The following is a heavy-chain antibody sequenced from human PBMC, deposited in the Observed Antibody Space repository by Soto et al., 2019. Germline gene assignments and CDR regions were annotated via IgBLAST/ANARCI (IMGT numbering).Heavy chain of an antibody. CDR3: GRRPENFWSGYPEAFDY. CDR1: GFDFSTFG. D-gene: IGHD3-3*01. Sequence: GSLRLSCAASGFDFSTFGMNWVRQAPGKGLEWVSFLSPSYPYTSYADSVKGRFTISGDNAKNLVSLQMISLRADDTGVYYCGRRPENFWSGYPEAFDYWGPGTLVTVSS. J-gene: IGHJ4*02. V-gene: IGHV3-21*03. CDR2: LSPSYPYT.